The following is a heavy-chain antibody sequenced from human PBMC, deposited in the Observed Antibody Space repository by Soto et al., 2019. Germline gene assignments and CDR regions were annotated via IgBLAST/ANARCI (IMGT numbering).Heavy chain of an antibody. J-gene: IGHJ4*02. Sequence: GESLTISCKGSGYSFTSYWIGWVRQMPGKGLEWMGIIYPGDSDTRYSPSFQGQVTISADKSISTAYLQWSSLKASDTAVYYCARMLTTVYHDYWGQGTLVTVSS. D-gene: IGHD4-4*01. CDR2: IYPGDSDT. V-gene: IGHV5-51*01. CDR1: GYSFTSYW. CDR3: ARMLTTVYHDY.